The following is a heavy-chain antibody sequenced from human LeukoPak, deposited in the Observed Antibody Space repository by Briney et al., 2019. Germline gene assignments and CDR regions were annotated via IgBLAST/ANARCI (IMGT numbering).Heavy chain of an antibody. CDR1: GYTFTSYG. V-gene: IGHV1-18*01. Sequence: GASVKVSCKASGYTFTSYGISWVRQAPGQGLEWMGWISAYNGNTNYAQKLQGRVTMTTDTSTSTAYMELRSLRSDDTAVYYCATAPMDRGMVHNDFDYWGQGTLVTVSS. J-gene: IGHJ4*02. CDR2: ISAYNGNT. D-gene: IGHD5-18*01. CDR3: ATAPMDRGMVHNDFDY.